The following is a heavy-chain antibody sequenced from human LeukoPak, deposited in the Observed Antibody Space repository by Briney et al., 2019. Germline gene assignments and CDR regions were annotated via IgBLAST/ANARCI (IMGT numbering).Heavy chain of an antibody. CDR2: ILGDGGST. D-gene: IGHD4-23*01. J-gene: IGHJ4*02. CDR1: GFTFSSYW. Sequence: PGGSLGLSCAASGFTFSSYWMHWVRQAPGKGLVWVSRILGDGGSTTYADSVRGRFTISRDNVKNTLYLQMNRVRAEDTAVYFCAREGSTALTQIDYWGQGSLVTVSS. V-gene: IGHV3-74*03. CDR3: AREGSTALTQIDY.